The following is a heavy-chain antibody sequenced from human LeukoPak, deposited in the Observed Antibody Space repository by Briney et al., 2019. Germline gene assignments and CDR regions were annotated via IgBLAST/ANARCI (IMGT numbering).Heavy chain of an antibody. J-gene: IGHJ3*02. CDR2: IYPGDSDT. Sequence: GESLKISCNGSGYRFTSCWIGWVRQMPGKGLECMGIIYPGDSDTRYSPSFQGQVTISGDKSISTAYLQWSSLEASDTAMYYCARYRTSDAFDIWGQGTMVTVSS. CDR3: ARYRTSDAFDI. D-gene: IGHD1-1*01. V-gene: IGHV5-51*01. CDR1: GYRFTSCW.